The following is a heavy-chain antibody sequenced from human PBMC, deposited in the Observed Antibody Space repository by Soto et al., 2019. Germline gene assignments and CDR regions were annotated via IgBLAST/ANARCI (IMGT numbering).Heavy chain of an antibody. CDR1: GDSVSSNSAA. J-gene: IGHJ3*02. D-gene: IGHD6-19*01. CDR2: TYYRSKWYN. CDR3: AVDSSGRADDAFDI. V-gene: IGHV6-1*01. Sequence: PSQTLSLTCAISGDSVSSNSAAWNWIRQSPSRGLEWLGRTYYRSKWYNDYAVSVKSRITINPNTSKNQISLQLNTVTPEDTAVYYCAVDSSGRADDAFDIWGQGTMVTVSS.